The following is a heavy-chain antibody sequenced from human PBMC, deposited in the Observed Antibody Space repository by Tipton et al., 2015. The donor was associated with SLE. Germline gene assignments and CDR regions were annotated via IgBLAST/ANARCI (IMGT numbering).Heavy chain of an antibody. CDR2: IYTSGST. D-gene: IGHD6-13*01. CDR3: ASSASSWFDY. Sequence: LRLSCTVSGGSISSGSYYWSWIRQPAGKGLEWIGHIYTSGSTNYNPSLKSRVTMSVDTSMNQFSLRLRSVTAADTAVYYCASSASSWFDYWGQGTLVTVSS. CDR1: GGSISSGSYY. V-gene: IGHV4-61*09. J-gene: IGHJ4*02.